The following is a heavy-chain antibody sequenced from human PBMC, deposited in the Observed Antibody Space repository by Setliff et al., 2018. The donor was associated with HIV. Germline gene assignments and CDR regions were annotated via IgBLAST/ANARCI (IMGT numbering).Heavy chain of an antibody. J-gene: IGHJ4*02. CDR1: GYSFTAYG. V-gene: IGHV1-2*06. D-gene: IGHD2-15*01. CDR2: IDPNSGGT. Sequence: VSCKASGYSFTAYGISWARQAPGQGLEWLGRIDPNSGGTKYAQKFQGRVTMTRDTSITTAYMELTSLRSDDTAIYYCARSATFLEVGVAKWGPGTLVTVSS. CDR3: ARSATFLEVGVAK.